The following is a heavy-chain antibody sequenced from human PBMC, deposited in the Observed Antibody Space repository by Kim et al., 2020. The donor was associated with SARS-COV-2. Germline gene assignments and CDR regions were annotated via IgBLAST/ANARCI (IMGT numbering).Heavy chain of an antibody. D-gene: IGHD3-3*01. Sequence: GGSLRLSCAASGFTFSSYGMHWVRQAPGKGLEWVAVIWYDGSNKYYADSVKGRFTISRDNSKNTLYLQMNSLRAEDTAVYYCARGEVLRFLEWLFDYWGQGTLVTVSS. CDR1: GFTFSSYG. CDR3: ARGEVLRFLEWLFDY. CDR2: IWYDGSNK. V-gene: IGHV3-33*01. J-gene: IGHJ4*02.